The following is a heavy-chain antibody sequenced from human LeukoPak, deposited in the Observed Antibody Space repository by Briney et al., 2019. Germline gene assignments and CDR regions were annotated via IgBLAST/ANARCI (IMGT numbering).Heavy chain of an antibody. CDR3: ARELGYCSGGSCERNYYFDY. V-gene: IGHV3-20*04. CDR2: INWNGGST. Sequence: GGSLRLSCAASGFTFDDYGMSWVRQAPGKGLEWVSGINWNGGSTGYADSVKGRFTTSRDNAKNSLYLQMNSLRAEDTALYYCARELGYCSGGSCERNYYFDYWGQGTLVTVSS. D-gene: IGHD2-15*01. J-gene: IGHJ4*02. CDR1: GFTFDDYG.